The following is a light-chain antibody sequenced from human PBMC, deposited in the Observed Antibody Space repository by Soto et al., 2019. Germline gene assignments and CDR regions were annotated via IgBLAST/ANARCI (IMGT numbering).Light chain of an antibody. J-gene: IGKJ4*01. CDR1: QDIASW. CDR3: QQAHNLPVT. CDR2: GAS. Sequence: MSLSPSAVSGSVGDRVSMTCRASQDIASWLAWYQQRPGKAPVLLIFGASILQSGVSSRFSGSGAGTEFNLTINSLQPEDFGVYYCQQAHNLPVTFGGRTKVAIK. V-gene: IGKV1-12*01.